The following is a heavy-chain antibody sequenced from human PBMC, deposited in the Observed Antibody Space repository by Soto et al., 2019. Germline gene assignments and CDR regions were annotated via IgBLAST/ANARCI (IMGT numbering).Heavy chain of an antibody. CDR3: ARMGGAAITDLDY. CDR2: ISPYNGVT. D-gene: IGHD3-16*01. J-gene: IGHJ4*02. Sequence: QVHLVQSGAELKKPGASVKVSCRASGYTFSTYGISWVRQAPGQGLEWMGWISPYNGVTKYAQKVQVRVIMTTDTSTSTAYMELKSLRSDDTAVYFCARMGGAAITDLDYWGLGILVIVSS. CDR1: GYTFSTYG. V-gene: IGHV1-18*04.